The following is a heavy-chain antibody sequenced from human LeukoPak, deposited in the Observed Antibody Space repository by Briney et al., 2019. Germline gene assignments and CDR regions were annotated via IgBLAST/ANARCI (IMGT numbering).Heavy chain of an antibody. CDR2: IFRNDDR. CDR3: SLVYSTSRQGGYNWFDP. Sequence: ESGSKLVKHTQTLQLYYTFYGLSLPTGGEGAGLIRQYPARALDWHAFIFRNDDRRYIPSLRSRLTITTDTSTNVVVLTLANMEPVDTATYYCSLVYSTSRQGGYNWFDPWGQGTVVTVSS. V-gene: IGHV2-5*01. CDR1: GLSLPTGGEG. J-gene: IGHJ5*02. D-gene: IGHD2-2*01.